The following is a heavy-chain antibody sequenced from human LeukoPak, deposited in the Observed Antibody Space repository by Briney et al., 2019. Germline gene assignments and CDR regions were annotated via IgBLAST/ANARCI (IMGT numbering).Heavy chain of an antibody. CDR1: GGSFSGYY. Sequence: SETLSLTCAVYGGSFSGYYWSWIRQPPGKGLEWIGEINHSGSTNYNPSLKSRVTISVDTSKNQFSLKLSSVTAADTAVYYCARDWQADYYYYMDVWGKGTPVTVSS. J-gene: IGHJ6*03. D-gene: IGHD1-1*01. V-gene: IGHV4-34*01. CDR3: ARDWQADYYYYMDV. CDR2: INHSGST.